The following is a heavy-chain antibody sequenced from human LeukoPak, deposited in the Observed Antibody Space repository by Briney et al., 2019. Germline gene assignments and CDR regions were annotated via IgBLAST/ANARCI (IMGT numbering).Heavy chain of an antibody. CDR1: GGAFSSYA. V-gene: IGHV1-69*05. D-gene: IGHD5-12*01. CDR3: ARGHIYDYPVRGYNWFDP. CDR2: TITIFGTA. Sequence: ASVKVSCKASGGAFSSYAISWVRQAPGQGLEWMGGTITIFGTANYAQKFQGRVTITTDESTSTAYMELSSLRSEDTAVYYCARGHIYDYPVRGYNWFDPWGQGTLVTVSS. J-gene: IGHJ5*02.